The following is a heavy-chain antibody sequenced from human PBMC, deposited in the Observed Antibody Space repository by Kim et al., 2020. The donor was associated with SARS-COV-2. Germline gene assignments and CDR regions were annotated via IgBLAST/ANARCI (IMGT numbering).Heavy chain of an antibody. CDR3: ARLGPINSGTNWFDP. V-gene: IGHV3-21*01. D-gene: IGHD5-12*01. CDR2: ISSSSSYI. Sequence: GGSLRLSCAASGFTFSSYSMNWVRQAPGKGLEWVSSISSSSSYIYYADSVKGRFTISRDNAKNSLYLQMNSLRAEDTAVYYCARLGPINSGTNWFDPWGQGTLVTVSS. J-gene: IGHJ5*02. CDR1: GFTFSSYS.